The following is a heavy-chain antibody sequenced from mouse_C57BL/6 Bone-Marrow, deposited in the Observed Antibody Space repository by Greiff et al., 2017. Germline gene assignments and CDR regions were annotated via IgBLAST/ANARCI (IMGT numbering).Heavy chain of an antibody. Sequence: EVKLEESGGGLVQPGGSLSLSCAASGFTFTDYYMSWVRQPPGKALEWLGFIRNKANGYTTEYSASVKGRFTISRDHSQSILNLQMNALRAEDSATCYCARPNWDWYFDVWGTGTTVTVSS. CDR1: GFTFTDYY. CDR3: ARPNWDWYFDV. V-gene: IGHV7-3*01. J-gene: IGHJ1*03. D-gene: IGHD4-1*01. CDR2: IRNKANGYTT.